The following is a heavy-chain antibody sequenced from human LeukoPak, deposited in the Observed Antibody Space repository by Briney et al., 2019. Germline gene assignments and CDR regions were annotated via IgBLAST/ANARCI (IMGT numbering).Heavy chain of an antibody. CDR2: ISSSGSTI. Sequence: GGSLRLSCAASGFTFSSYEMNWVRQAPGKGLEWVAYISSSGSTIYYADSVKGRFTISRDNAKNSLYLQMNSLRAEDTAVYYCARDLGYCTSTSCYSLYGMDVWGKGTTVTVSS. CDR1: GFTFSSYE. D-gene: IGHD2-2*02. CDR3: ARDLGYCTSTSCYSLYGMDV. J-gene: IGHJ6*04. V-gene: IGHV3-48*03.